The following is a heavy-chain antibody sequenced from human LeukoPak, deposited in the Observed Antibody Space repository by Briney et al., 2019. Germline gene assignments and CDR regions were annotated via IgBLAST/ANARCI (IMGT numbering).Heavy chain of an antibody. V-gene: IGHV3-20*04. CDR2: INWNGGST. CDR1: GFTFDNYG. J-gene: IGHJ3*02. D-gene: IGHD2-15*01. Sequence: GGSLRLSCAASGFTFDNYGMSWVRHAPGKGLEWVSGINWNGGSTVYADSVKGRFALSRDNAKTSLYLQMNSLRAGDTALYYCARDANIVVVVAADDAFDIWGEGTRVTVSS. CDR3: ARDANIVVVVAADDAFDI.